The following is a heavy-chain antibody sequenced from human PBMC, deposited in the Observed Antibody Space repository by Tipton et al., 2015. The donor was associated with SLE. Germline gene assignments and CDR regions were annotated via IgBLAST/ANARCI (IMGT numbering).Heavy chain of an antibody. CDR3: VRDRGYAHFDY. Sequence: TLSLTCAVYGGSFSDYYWTWIRQPPGKGLEWIGEINHSGSTNYNPSLKSRVTISVDTSKNQFSLKLSSVTAADTAVYNCVRDRGYAHFDYWGQGTLVTVSS. CDR1: GGSFSDYY. D-gene: IGHD5-12*01. CDR2: INHSGST. J-gene: IGHJ4*02. V-gene: IGHV4-34*01.